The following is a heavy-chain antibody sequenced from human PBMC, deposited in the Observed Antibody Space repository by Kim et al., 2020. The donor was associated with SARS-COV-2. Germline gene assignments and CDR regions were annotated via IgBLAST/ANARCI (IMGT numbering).Heavy chain of an antibody. CDR1: GFTFSSYS. V-gene: IGHV3-48*02. J-gene: IGHJ6*01. D-gene: IGHD3-3*01. CDR3: ARERVSYYDFPADYYYY. Sequence: GGSLRLSCAASGFTFSSYSMNWVRQAPGKGLEWVSYISSSSSTIYNADSVKGRFTISRDNAKNSLYLHMNSLRDEDTAVYYCARERVSYYDFPADYYYY. CDR2: ISSSSSTI.